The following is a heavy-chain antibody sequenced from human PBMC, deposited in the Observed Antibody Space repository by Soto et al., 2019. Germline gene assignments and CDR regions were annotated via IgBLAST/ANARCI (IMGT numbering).Heavy chain of an antibody. V-gene: IGHV3-66*04. CDR1: GFTVSSNY. CDR2: IYRDGYT. D-gene: IGHD3-10*01. Sequence: EVQLVESGGDLVQPGGSLRLSCAASGFTVSSNYMTWVRQAPGKGLEWVSVIYRDGYTYYADSVKGRFTISRDNSKNTLYLQMNTLRAEDTAVYYCGRLFDSGQGPFDYWGQGTLVTVSS. CDR3: GRLFDSGQGPFDY. J-gene: IGHJ4*02.